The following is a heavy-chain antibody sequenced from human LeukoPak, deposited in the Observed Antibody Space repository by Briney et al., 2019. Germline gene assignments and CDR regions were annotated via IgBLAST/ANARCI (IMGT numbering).Heavy chain of an antibody. D-gene: IGHD3-10*01. J-gene: IGHJ5*02. CDR2: ICYSGTT. CDR3: ANYGAGTYRFDP. CDR1: GASISSGGYC. V-gene: IGHV4-31*03. Sequence: PSQTLSLTCNVSGASISSGGYCWSWIRQHPGKGLEWIGYICYSGTTYYNPSLKSRVTISVDMSENQFSLKLSSVTAADTAVYYCANYGAGTYRFDPWGQGTLVTVSS.